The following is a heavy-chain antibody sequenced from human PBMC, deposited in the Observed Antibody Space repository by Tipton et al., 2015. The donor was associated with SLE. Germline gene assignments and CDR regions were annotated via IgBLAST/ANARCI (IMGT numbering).Heavy chain of an antibody. D-gene: IGHD3-16*01. V-gene: IGHV3-74*01. CDR1: WFMFGTSW. CDR3: ASLWGSSTYEDY. CDR2: IHSDGTTI. Sequence: SLRLSCAASWFMFGTSWMHWVRQGPGKGLEWGSRIHSDGTTISYADSVKGRFTISRDNTKNTLYLQMNSLRVEDTGVYYCASLWGSSTYEDYWGQGTLVTVSS. J-gene: IGHJ4*02.